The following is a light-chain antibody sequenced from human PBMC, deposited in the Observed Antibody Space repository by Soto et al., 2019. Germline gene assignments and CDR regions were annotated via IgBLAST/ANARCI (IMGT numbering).Light chain of an antibody. Sequence: DIVMTQSPATLSVSPGGRATLSCRASPSVTDYLAWYQQKPGQPPRLLIYGAFNRAAGIPARFSGSGSGTDFTLTISSLEPEDSAVYYCQQRNIWPPVTFGQGTRLEIK. CDR2: GAF. J-gene: IGKJ5*01. V-gene: IGKV3-11*01. CDR3: QQRNIWPPVT. CDR1: PSVTDY.